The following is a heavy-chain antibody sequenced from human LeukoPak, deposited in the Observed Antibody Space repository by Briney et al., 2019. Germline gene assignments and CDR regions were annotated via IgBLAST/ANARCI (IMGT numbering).Heavy chain of an antibody. Sequence: GGSLRLSCAASGFTFSGYPIHWVRQAPGKGLEWVAVISYDGSNKYYADSVKGRFTISRDNSKNTLYLQMNSLRAEDTAVYYCAKVKVGAIYYFDYWGQGTLVTVSS. J-gene: IGHJ4*02. CDR1: GFTFSGYP. CDR2: ISYDGSNK. V-gene: IGHV3-30-3*02. D-gene: IGHD1-26*01. CDR3: AKVKVGAIYYFDY.